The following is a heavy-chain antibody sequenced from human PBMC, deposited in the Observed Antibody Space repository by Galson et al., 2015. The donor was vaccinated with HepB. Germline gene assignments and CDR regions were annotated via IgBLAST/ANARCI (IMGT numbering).Heavy chain of an antibody. J-gene: IGHJ4*02. CDR1: GYTFTSYG. CDR3: ARDLRSYGDYVWGSYRFDY. V-gene: IGHV1-18*01. CDR2: ISAYNGNT. Sequence: SVKVSCKASGYTFTSYGISWVRQAPGQGLEWMGWISAYNGNTNYAQKLQGRVTMTTDTSTSTAYMELRSLRSDDTAVYYCARDLRSYGDYVWGSYRFDYWGQGTLVTVSS. D-gene: IGHD3-16*02.